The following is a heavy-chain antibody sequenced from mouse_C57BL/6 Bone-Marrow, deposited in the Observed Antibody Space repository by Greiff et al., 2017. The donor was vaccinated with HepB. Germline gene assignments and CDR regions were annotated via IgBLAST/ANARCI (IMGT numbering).Heavy chain of an antibody. CDR1: GYAFTNYL. Sequence: VQLQQSGAELVRPGTSVKVSCKASGYAFTNYLIEWVKQRPGQGLEWIGVINPGSGGTNYNEKFKGKATLTADKSSSTAYMQLSSLTSEDSAVYYCARYYGSLRYFDVWGTGTTVTVSS. D-gene: IGHD1-1*01. V-gene: IGHV1-54*01. J-gene: IGHJ1*03. CDR3: ARYYGSLRYFDV. CDR2: INPGSGGT.